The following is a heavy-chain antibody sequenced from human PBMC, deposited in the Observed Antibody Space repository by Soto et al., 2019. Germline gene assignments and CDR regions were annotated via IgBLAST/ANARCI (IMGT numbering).Heavy chain of an antibody. V-gene: IGHV3-23*01. D-gene: IGHD3-16*01. J-gene: IGHJ4*02. CDR3: AKGGPNDY. CDR2: SIFSGGNT. CDR1: GFTFSSYV. Sequence: DVQLLESGGDLVQPGGSLRLSCAASGFTFSSYVMSWVRQAPGKGLEWVSSIFSGGNTYYADSVKGRSTISRYNSKNTPYLQMNSLRVEDTAIYYCAKGGPNDYCGQGTMVTFSS.